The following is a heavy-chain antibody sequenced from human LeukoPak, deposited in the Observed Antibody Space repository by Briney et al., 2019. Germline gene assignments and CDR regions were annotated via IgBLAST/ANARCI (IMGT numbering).Heavy chain of an antibody. Sequence: SETLSLTCTVSGGSISSGGYYWSWIRQPPGKGLEWIGYIYHSGSTYYNPSLKSRVTISVDRSKNQFSLKLSSVTAADTAVYYCARETQDGDYVDYWGQGTLVTVSS. CDR2: IYHSGST. CDR3: ARETQDGDYVDY. D-gene: IGHD4-17*01. V-gene: IGHV4-30-2*01. CDR1: GGSISSGGYY. J-gene: IGHJ4*02.